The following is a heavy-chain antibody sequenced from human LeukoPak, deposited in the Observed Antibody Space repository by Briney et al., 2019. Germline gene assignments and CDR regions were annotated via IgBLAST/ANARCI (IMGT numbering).Heavy chain of an antibody. CDR1: GFTFSSYW. D-gene: IGHD6-6*01. J-gene: IGHJ3*02. Sequence: GGSLRLSCAASGFTFSSYWMHWVRQAPGKGLVWVSRINSDGSSTSYADSVKGRFTISRDNAKNTLYPQMNSLRAEDTAVYYCARDRRIAARFNAFGIWGQGTMVTVSS. CDR2: INSDGSST. CDR3: ARDRRIAARFNAFGI. V-gene: IGHV3-74*01.